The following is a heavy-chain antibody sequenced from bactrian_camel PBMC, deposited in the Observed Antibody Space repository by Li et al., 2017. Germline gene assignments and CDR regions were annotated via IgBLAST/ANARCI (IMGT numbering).Heavy chain of an antibody. CDR2: WRRTGIV. CDR1: GRDYS. Sequence: QVQLVESGGGSVQAGGSLRLSCEATGRDYSMAWFRQGPGKEREGVAVWRRTGIVVYADSVKGRFTISNDNAKNTLSLEMNSLKPEDTGVYYCAAREWGDVDYARWVGYNYWGQGTQVTVS. V-gene: IGHV3S55*01. D-gene: IGHD4*01. CDR3: AAREWGDVDYARWVGYNY. J-gene: IGHJ4*01.